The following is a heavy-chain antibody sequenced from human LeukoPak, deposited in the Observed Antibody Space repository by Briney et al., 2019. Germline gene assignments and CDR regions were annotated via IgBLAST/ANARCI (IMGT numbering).Heavy chain of an antibody. D-gene: IGHD3-9*01. CDR3: ARGIFTGVDYFDY. J-gene: IGHJ4*02. V-gene: IGHV3-7*01. Sequence: GGSLRLSCAASGFIFNSYWMTWVRQAPGKGLEGVANIKQDGSEKYYVDSVKGRFTISRDNAKNSLYLQMNSLRDEDTAIYYCARGIFTGVDYFDYWGQGTLVTVSS. CDR1: GFIFNSYW. CDR2: IKQDGSEK.